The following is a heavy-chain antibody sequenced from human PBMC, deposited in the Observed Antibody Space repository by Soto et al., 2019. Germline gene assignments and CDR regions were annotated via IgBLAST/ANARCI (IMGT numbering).Heavy chain of an antibody. CDR2: ISSSSSTI. CDR3: ARDLEVVLLWFGESGPFDY. D-gene: IGHD3-10*01. J-gene: IGHJ4*02. Sequence: PGGSLRLSCAASGFTFSSYGMNWVRQAPGKGLEWVSYISSSSSTIYYADSVKGRFTISRDNAKNSLYLQMNSLRAEDTAVYYCARDLEVVLLWFGESGPFDYWGQGTLVTVSS. CDR1: GFTFSSYG. V-gene: IGHV3-48*01.